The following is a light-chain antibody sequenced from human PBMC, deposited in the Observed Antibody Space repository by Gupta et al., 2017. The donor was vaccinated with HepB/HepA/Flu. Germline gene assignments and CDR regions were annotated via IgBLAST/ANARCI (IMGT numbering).Light chain of an antibody. V-gene: IGKV1-39*01. CDR1: QSISSY. CDR3: QQRYSTPWT. CDR2: AAS. J-gene: IGKJ1*01. Sequence: DIQMTQSPSSLSASVGDRVTITCRASQSISSYLNWYQQKPGKAPKLLIYAASSWKSGVPSRFSGSGSGTDFTLTISSRQPEDFATYYCQQRYSTPWTFGQGTXVEIK.